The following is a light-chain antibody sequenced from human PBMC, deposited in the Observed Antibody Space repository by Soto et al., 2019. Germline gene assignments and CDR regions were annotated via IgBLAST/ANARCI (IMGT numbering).Light chain of an antibody. CDR2: GAS. CDR1: QSVSSK. Sequence: ETVMTQSPATLSVSPGERATLSCRASQSVSSKLAWYQQKPGQAPRLLIYGASTRATGIPARFSGSGSGTEFTLTISSLQSEDFAVYFCQQYNKWPPWTFGHGTKVEIK. J-gene: IGKJ1*01. V-gene: IGKV3-15*01. CDR3: QQYNKWPPWT.